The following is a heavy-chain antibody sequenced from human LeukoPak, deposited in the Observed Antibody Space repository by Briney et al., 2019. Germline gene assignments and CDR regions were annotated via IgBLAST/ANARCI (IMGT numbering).Heavy chain of an antibody. Sequence: GGSLRLSCAASGFTVSSNYMSWVRQAPGKGLEWVSVIYSGDSTYYADSVKGRFTISRDNSKNTLYLQMNSLRAEDTAVYYCARIILGYGSSWYPGAFDIWGQGTMATVSS. CDR3: ARIILGYGSSWYPGAFDI. J-gene: IGHJ3*02. CDR2: IYSGDST. V-gene: IGHV3-53*01. CDR1: GFTVSSNY. D-gene: IGHD6-13*01.